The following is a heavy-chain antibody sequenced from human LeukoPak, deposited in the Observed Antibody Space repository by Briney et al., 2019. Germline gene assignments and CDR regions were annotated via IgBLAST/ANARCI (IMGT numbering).Heavy chain of an antibody. CDR3: VKGRLTVAGHFDF. D-gene: IGHD6-19*01. CDR2: ISNNGDRT. CDR1: GFTFSSDA. J-gene: IGHJ4*02. Sequence: GGSLRLSCAASGFTFSSDAMNWVRQAPGKGLEWVSVISNNGDRTYYADSVKGRFTISRDNYKNTLFLQMNSLRAEDTAVYYCVKGRLTVAGHFDFWGQGTLVTVSS. V-gene: IGHV3-23*01.